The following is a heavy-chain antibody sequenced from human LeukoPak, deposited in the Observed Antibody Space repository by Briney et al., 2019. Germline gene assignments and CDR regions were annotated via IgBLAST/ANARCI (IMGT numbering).Heavy chain of an antibody. CDR3: ARQKGLDQAAYGMDV. Sequence: PGESLRLSCAASGFTFSSYAMHWVRQAPGKGLEWVAVISYDGSNKYYADSVKGRFTISRDNSKNTLYLQMNSLRAEDTAVYYCARQKGLDQAAYGMDVWGQGTTVTVSS. D-gene: IGHD3/OR15-3a*01. J-gene: IGHJ6*02. CDR2: ISYDGSNK. V-gene: IGHV3-30-3*01. CDR1: GFTFSSYA.